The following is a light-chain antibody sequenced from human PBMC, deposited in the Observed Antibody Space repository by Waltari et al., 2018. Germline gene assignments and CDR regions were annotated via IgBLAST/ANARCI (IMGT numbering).Light chain of an antibody. CDR1: SSNIGAGYD. V-gene: IGLV1-40*01. J-gene: IGLJ2*01. CDR3: QSYDSTLGGSV. Sequence: QSVLTQPPSVSGAPGHRVTISCSGSSSNIGAGYDVNWYQQLPGKAPKLLIYGNSNRPSGVPDRISGSKSGTSASLAITGLQAEDEADYYCQSYDSTLGGSVFGGGTKLTVL. CDR2: GNS.